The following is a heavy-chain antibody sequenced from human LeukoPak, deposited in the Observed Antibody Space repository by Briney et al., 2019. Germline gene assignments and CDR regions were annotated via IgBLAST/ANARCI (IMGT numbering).Heavy chain of an antibody. CDR2: IYPGDSDT. J-gene: IGHJ3*02. D-gene: IGHD3-22*01. Sequence: GESLKISCKASGYSFTNYWIAWVRQMPGKGLEWMGIIYPGDSDTRYSPSFQGHVTISADKSITTAYMQWSSLKASDTAMYYCARHESSSGYLGAFDIWGQGTMVTVSS. CDR3: ARHESSSGYLGAFDI. CDR1: GYSFTNYW. V-gene: IGHV5-51*01.